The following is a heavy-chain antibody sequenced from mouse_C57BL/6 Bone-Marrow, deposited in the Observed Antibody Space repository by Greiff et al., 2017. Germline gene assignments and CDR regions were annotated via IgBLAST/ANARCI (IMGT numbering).Heavy chain of an antibody. CDR3: ASITTVVGYFDV. Sequence: LVKPGASVKISCKASGYAFSSSWMNWVKQRPGKGLEWIGRIYPGDGDTNYNGKFKGKATLTADKSSSTAYMQLSSLTSEDSAVYFCASITTVVGYFDVWGTGTTVTVSS. CDR2: IYPGDGDT. D-gene: IGHD1-1*01. V-gene: IGHV1-82*01. CDR1: GYAFSSSW. J-gene: IGHJ1*03.